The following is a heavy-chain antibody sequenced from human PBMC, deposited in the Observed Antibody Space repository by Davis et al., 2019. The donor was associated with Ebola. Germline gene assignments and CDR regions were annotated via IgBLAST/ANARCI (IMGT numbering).Heavy chain of an antibody. D-gene: IGHD2-8*01. CDR2: ISSSSSYT. Sequence: GESLKISCAASGFTFSDYYMSWIRQAPGKGLEWVSYISSSSSYTNYADSVKGRFTISRDNAKNSLYLQMNSLRAEDTAVYYCASEPTYCTNGVCLYYYYGMDVWGKGTTVTVSS. J-gene: IGHJ6*04. CDR3: ASEPTYCTNGVCLYYYYGMDV. CDR1: GFTFSDYY. V-gene: IGHV3-11*06.